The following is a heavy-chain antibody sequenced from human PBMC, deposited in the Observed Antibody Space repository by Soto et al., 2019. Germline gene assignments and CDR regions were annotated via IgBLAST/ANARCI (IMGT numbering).Heavy chain of an antibody. Sequence: EVRLEESGGGLIQPGGSLRLSCAAYGLGVRNNYMSWVRQAPGMGLEWVSVIYNDGTTYYADSVKGRFTLPRDTSKNTLALQMDSLRAEDTAVYYCVRPLPSGRNYGMDVWGQGTTVPVSS. V-gene: IGHV3-53*01. CDR2: IYNDGTT. D-gene: IGHD3-10*01. CDR1: GLGVRNNY. CDR3: VRPLPSGRNYGMDV. J-gene: IGHJ6*02.